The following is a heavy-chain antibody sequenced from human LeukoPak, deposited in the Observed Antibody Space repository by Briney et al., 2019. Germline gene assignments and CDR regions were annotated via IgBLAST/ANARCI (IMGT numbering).Heavy chain of an antibody. CDR3: ATLPGGQLWSSFDY. V-gene: IGHV4-31*03. D-gene: IGHD5-18*01. CDR1: GGSISSGAYY. Sequence: SETLSLTCTVSGGSISSGAYYRSWIRQHPGKGLEWIGYIYYSGGTYYNPSLNSRVTISVDTSKNQFSLRLRSVTAADTAVYYCATLPGGQLWSSFDYWGQGTLVTVSS. CDR2: IYYSGGT. J-gene: IGHJ4*02.